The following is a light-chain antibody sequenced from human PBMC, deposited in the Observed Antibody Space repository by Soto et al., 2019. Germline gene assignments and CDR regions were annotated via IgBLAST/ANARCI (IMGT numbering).Light chain of an antibody. CDR1: QSVSSY. V-gene: IGKV3-11*01. Sequence: EIVLTQSPATLSLSPGERATLSCRASQSVSSYLAWYQQKPGQAPRLLIYDASTRATGIPARFSGSGSGTDFTLTISSLEPEDFDVYYCQQSSNWLTFGGGTKVEIK. J-gene: IGKJ4*01. CDR3: QQSSNWLT. CDR2: DAS.